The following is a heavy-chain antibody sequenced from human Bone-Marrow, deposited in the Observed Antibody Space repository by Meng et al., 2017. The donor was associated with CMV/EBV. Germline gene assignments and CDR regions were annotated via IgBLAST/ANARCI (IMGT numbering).Heavy chain of an antibody. CDR3: TTDQGDYYDSWDY. CDR2: IKSKTDGGTT. D-gene: IGHD3-22*01. J-gene: IGHJ4*02. V-gene: IGHV3-15*07. Sequence: EVELVESGGGLVLPGGSLRLSCGASGFRLSNYWMYWVRQAPGKRPMWVGRIKSKTDGGTTDYAAPVKGRFTISRDDSKNTLYLQMNSLKTEDTAVYYCTTDQGDYYDSWDYWGQGTLVTVSS. CDR1: GFRLSNYW.